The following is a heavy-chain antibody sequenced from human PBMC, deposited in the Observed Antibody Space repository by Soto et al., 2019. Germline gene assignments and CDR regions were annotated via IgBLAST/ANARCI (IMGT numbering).Heavy chain of an antibody. V-gene: IGHV3-15*01. CDR3: TTGLRWESDFDY. J-gene: IGHJ4*02. CDR1: GFTFINAW. CDR2: IKSYSDGGTI. D-gene: IGHD1-26*01. Sequence: EVQLVESGGDLVKPGGSLRLSCAASGFTFINAWMTWVRQAPGKGLEWVGRIKSYSDGGTIDYAAPVKGRFTISRDDSKDTMYLQMNSLNIEDTAVYYCTTGLRWESDFDYWGQGTLVTVSS.